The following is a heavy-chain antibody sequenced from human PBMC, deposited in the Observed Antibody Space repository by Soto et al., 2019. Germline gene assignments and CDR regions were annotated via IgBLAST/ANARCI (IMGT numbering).Heavy chain of an antibody. Sequence: QVQLVESGGGVVQPGRSLRLSCAASGFTFSSYGMHWVRQAPGKGLEWVAVISYDGSNKYYADSVKGRFTISRDNSKNTLYLQMNSLRAEDTAVYYCAKGSLPPSYYDFWSGYLFDYWGQGTLVTVSS. V-gene: IGHV3-30*18. D-gene: IGHD3-3*01. CDR2: ISYDGSNK. CDR3: AKGSLPPSYYDFWSGYLFDY. J-gene: IGHJ4*02. CDR1: GFTFSSYG.